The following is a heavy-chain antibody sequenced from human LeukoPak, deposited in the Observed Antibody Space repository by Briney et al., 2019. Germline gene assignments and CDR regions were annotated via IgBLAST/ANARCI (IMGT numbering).Heavy chain of an antibody. V-gene: IGHV4-34*01. CDR2: INHSGST. CDR3: ARGNGVIRQNWFDP. Sequence: PSGTLSLTCAVYGGSFSGYYWSWIRQPPGKGLEWIGEINHSGSTNYNPSLKSRVTISVDTSKNQFSLKLSSVTAADTAVYYCARGNGVIRQNWFDPWGQGTLVTVSS. J-gene: IGHJ5*02. D-gene: IGHD3-22*01. CDR1: GGSFSGYY.